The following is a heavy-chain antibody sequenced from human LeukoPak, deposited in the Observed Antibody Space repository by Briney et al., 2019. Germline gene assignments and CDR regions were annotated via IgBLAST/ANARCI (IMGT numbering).Heavy chain of an antibody. D-gene: IGHD3-3*01. V-gene: IGHV3-7*01. CDR2: IKPDGGEK. CDR3: ARDWSGYFGY. CDR1: GFTFSSYA. J-gene: IGHJ4*02. Sequence: GGSLRLSCAASGFTFSSYAMSWVRQAPGKGLEWVANIKPDGGEKYYVDSVKGRFTISRDNAKNSVYLQMNSLRAEDTAVYYCARDWSGYFGYWGQGTLVTVSS.